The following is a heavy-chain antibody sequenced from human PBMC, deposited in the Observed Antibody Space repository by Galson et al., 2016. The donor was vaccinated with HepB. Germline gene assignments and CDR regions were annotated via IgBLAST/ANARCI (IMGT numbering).Heavy chain of an antibody. CDR1: GGSISDYY. J-gene: IGHJ4*02. V-gene: IGHV4-59*01. Sequence: SETLSLTCTVSGGSISDYYWTWIRQPPGKGLEWIGYIYYSGSTTYNPSLRSRVTISVDTSKNQFSLKLSSVTAADTAVYYCARGAYCSRANCYLSPFDYWGQGTLVTVSS. CDR3: ARGAYCSRANCYLSPFDY. D-gene: IGHD2-2*01. CDR2: IYYSGST.